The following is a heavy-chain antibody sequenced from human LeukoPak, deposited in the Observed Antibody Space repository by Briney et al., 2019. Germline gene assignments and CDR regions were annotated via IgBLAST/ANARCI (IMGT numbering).Heavy chain of an antibody. J-gene: IGHJ4*02. V-gene: IGHV4-4*07. CDR1: GGSISSYH. CDR2: IYTSGST. D-gene: IGHD5-12*01. CDR3: ARGYSGYSRAYFDY. Sequence: PSETLSLTCTVSGGSISSYHWSWIRQPAGKGLEWIGRIYTSGSTDYNPSLKSRVTMSVGTSENQFSLRLSSVTAADTAVYYCARGYSGYSRAYFDYWGRGTLVTVSS.